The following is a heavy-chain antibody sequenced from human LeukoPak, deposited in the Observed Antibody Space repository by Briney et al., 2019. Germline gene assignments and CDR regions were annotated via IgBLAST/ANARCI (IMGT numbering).Heavy chain of an antibody. CDR2: IIPIFGTA. CDR1: GGTFSSYA. V-gene: IGHV1-69*05. Sequence: GASVKVSCKASGGTFSSYAISWVRQAPGQGLEWMGGIIPIFGTANYAQKFQGRVTITTDESTSTAYMELSSLRSEDTAVYYCAREEARETYYYDSSGRLDAFDIWGQGTMVTVSS. CDR3: AREEARETYYYDSSGRLDAFDI. D-gene: IGHD3-22*01. J-gene: IGHJ3*02.